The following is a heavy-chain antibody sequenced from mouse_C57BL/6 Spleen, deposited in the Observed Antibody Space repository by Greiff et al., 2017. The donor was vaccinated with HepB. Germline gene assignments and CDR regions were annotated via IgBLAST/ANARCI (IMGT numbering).Heavy chain of an antibody. Sequence: VQLQQPGAELVMPGASVKLSCKASGYTFTSYWMHWVKQRPGQGLEWIGEIDPSDSYTNYNQKFKGKSTLTVDKSSSTAYMQLSSLTSEDSAVYYCARGNSLRYFDYWGQGTTLTVSS. CDR2: IDPSDSYT. V-gene: IGHV1-69*01. J-gene: IGHJ2*01. CDR1: GYTFTSYW. D-gene: IGHD6-2*01. CDR3: ARGNSLRYFDY.